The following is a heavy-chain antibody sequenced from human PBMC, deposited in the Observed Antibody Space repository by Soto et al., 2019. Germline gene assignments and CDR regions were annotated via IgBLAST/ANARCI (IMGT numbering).Heavy chain of an antibody. J-gene: IGHJ4*02. CDR1: GFNFINYW. CDR2: IKEDGRAE. CDR3: ARVRLRYFDWTPYKVWYFDY. Sequence: GGSLRLSCSASGFNFINYWMSWVRLAPGKGLEWVANIKEDGRAEYYVDSVKGRFTISRDNAKNSLYLQMSSLRVEDTAVYYCARVRLRYFDWTPYKVWYFDYWGQGTLVTVSS. V-gene: IGHV3-7*01. D-gene: IGHD3-9*01.